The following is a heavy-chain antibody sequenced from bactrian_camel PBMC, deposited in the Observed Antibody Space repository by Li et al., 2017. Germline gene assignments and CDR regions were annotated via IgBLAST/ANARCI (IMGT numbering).Heavy chain of an antibody. Sequence: QVQLVESGGGLVQPGGSLRLSCEVSEIPYNRACMGWFRQAPGAEREGVAASAIGLAYRYLGDSVKGRFDVIRDSASNTLYLLMNDLRPGDTAMYYCAGSGYRSFRLLVGGLVGLEYGMDYWGNGTQVTVS. V-gene: IGHV3S1*01. CDR2: SAIGLAYR. CDR1: EIPYNRAC. D-gene: IGHD3*01. J-gene: IGHJ7*01.